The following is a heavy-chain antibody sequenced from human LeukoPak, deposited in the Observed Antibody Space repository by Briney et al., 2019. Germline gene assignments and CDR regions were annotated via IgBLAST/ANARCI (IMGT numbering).Heavy chain of an antibody. CDR3: ARDLSGTYMVDY. CDR2: ISHDGSAQ. D-gene: IGHD1-26*01. V-gene: IGHV3-30-3*01. J-gene: IGHJ4*02. CDR1: GFAFNSYA. Sequence: PGRSLRLSCAVSGFAFNSYAMHWVRQAPGEELEGEAVISHDGSAQSYADSVKGRFTISRDNSKNTLYLQMNSLRPEDTAVYYCARDLSGTYMVDYWGQGTLVTVSS.